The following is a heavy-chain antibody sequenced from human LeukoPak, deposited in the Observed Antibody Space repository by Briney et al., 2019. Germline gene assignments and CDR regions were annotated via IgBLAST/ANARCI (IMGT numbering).Heavy chain of an antibody. CDR2: MNPNSGNT. V-gene: IGHV1-8*03. J-gene: IGHJ6*03. D-gene: IGHD2-8*01. Sequence: ASVKVSCKASGYTFTSYDINWVRQATGQGLGWMGWMNPNSGNTGYAQKFQGRVTITRNTSISTAYMELSSLRSEDTAVYYCARSGMVYANYYMDVRGKGTTVTVSS. CDR3: ARSGMVYANYYMDV. CDR1: GYTFTSYD.